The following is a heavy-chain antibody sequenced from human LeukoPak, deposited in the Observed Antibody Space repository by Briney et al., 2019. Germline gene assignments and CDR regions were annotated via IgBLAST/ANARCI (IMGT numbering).Heavy chain of an antibody. V-gene: IGHV1-18*01. CDR2: ISAYNGNT. CDR3: ARGGRGYYDSSGYSIWSRTIDY. CDR1: GYTFTSYG. Sequence: GASVKVSCKASGYTFTSYGISWVRQAPGQGLEWMGWISAYNGNTNYAQKLQGRVTMTTDTSTSTAYMELRSLRSDDTAVYYCARGGRGYYDSSGYSIWSRTIDYWGQGTLVTVSS. D-gene: IGHD3-22*01. J-gene: IGHJ4*02.